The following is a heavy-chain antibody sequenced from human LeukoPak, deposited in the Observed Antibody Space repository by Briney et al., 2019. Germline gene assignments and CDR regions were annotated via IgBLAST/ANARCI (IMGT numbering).Heavy chain of an antibody. J-gene: IGHJ3*02. D-gene: IGHD1-26*01. CDR3: AKEWSIVGATQDAFDI. V-gene: IGHV3-30*04. CDR1: GFTFSSYA. Sequence: GGSLRLSCAASGFTFSSYAIHWVRQAPGKGLEWVAVISFDGTDAFYADSVKGRFTISRDNSKNTLYLQMNSLRADDTAVYYCAKEWSIVGATQDAFDIWGQGTMVTVSS. CDR2: ISFDGTDA.